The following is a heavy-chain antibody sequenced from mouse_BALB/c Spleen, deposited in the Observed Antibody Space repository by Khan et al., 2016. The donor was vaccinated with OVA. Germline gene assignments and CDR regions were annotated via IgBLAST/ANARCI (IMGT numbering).Heavy chain of an antibody. D-gene: IGHD2-14*01. Sequence: EVELVESGGGLVQPGGSLKLSCAASGFTFSGYGMSWVRQSPDKRLELVATINSNGGTSYYPDSVKGGFTISRDNAKNTLQLQMSSLKSEDTATYYCARVYYRYDEGYWYFDVWGAVTTVTVSS. CDR2: INSNGGTS. CDR1: GFTFSGYG. CDR3: ARVYYRYDEGYWYFDV. J-gene: IGHJ1*01. V-gene: IGHV5-6-3*01.